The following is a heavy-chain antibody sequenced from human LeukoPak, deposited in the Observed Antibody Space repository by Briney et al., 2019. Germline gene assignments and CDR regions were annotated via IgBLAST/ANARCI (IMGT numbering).Heavy chain of an antibody. J-gene: IGHJ4*02. D-gene: IGHD6-19*01. Sequence: AAVKVSCKASGYTFTSYGISRVRPAPGQRLEWMGWISAYNGNTKYAQKLQGRVTMTTDTSTSTAYMELRSLRSDDTAVYYCARSLSSGWYVFPYYFVYWGQGTLVTVSS. CDR2: ISAYNGNT. V-gene: IGHV1-18*01. CDR3: ARSLSSGWYVFPYYFVY. CDR1: GYTFTSYG.